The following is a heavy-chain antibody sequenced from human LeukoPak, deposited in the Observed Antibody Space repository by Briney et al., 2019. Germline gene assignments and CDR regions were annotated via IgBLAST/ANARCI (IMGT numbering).Heavy chain of an antibody. Sequence: GRSLRLSCAASGFTFSSYAMSWVRQAPGKGLEWVSGISGGGGAKYYADPVKGRFTISSDNFKNMLFLQMNSLRAEDTAVYYCAKEFGLSRYGLDVWGQGTTVTVSS. V-gene: IGHV3-23*01. CDR3: AKEFGLSRYGLDV. D-gene: IGHD3-16*01. CDR1: GFTFSSYA. J-gene: IGHJ6*02. CDR2: ISGGGGAK.